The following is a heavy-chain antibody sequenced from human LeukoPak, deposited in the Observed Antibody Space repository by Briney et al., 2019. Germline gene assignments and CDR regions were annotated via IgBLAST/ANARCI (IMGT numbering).Heavy chain of an antibody. V-gene: IGHV3-23*01. D-gene: IGHD4-23*01. J-gene: IGHJ4*02. Sequence: GGSLRLSCAASGFTFSRNAMTWVRQAPGKGLEWVSAIHGSDDTTHYADSVKGRFTISRDKSKNTLYLLMNSLRADDTAVYYCAKDLFRWSFDFWGQGTLVTVSS. CDR2: IHGSDDTT. CDR1: GFTFSRNA. CDR3: AKDLFRWSFDF.